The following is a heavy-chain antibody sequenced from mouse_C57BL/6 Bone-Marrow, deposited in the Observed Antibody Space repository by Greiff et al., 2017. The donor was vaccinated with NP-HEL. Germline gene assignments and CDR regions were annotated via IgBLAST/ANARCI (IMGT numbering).Heavy chain of an antibody. D-gene: IGHD2-4*01. Sequence: EVKLVESGAELVRPGASVKLSCTASGFNIKDDYMYWVKQRPEQGLEWIGWIDPENGDTEYASKFQGKATITADTSSNTAYLQLSSLTSEDTAVYYCTTGIYYDYDDYWGQGTTLTVSS. CDR1: GFNIKDDY. V-gene: IGHV14-4*01. CDR3: TTGIYYDYDDY. J-gene: IGHJ2*01. CDR2: IDPENGDT.